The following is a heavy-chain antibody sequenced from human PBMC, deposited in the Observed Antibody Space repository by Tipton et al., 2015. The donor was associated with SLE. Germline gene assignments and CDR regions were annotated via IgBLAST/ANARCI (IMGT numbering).Heavy chain of an antibody. CDR3: ASSGGGFRERFDY. D-gene: IGHD3-10*01. Sequence: TLSLTCSVSGASISSGAIYWSWFRHHPGKGLEWIGYISYSGGTYYNPTLKSRVTLSVDTSKNQFSLKLSSVTAADTAIYYCASSGGGFRERFDYWGQGTLVTVSS. CDR2: ISYSGGT. J-gene: IGHJ4*02. CDR1: GASISSGAIY. V-gene: IGHV4-31*03.